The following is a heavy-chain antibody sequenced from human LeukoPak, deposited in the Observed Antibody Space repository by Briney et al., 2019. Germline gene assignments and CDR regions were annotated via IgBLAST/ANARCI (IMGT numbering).Heavy chain of an antibody. CDR3: ARSLADGIGY. V-gene: IGHV1-69*04. J-gene: IGHJ4*02. Sequence: GASVKVSCKASGYTFTSYGISWVRQAPGQGLEWMGRIIPILGIANYAQKFQGRVTITADKSTSTAYMELSSLRSEDTAVYYCARSLADGIGYWGQGTLVTVSS. CDR1: GYTFTSYG. D-gene: IGHD6-13*01. CDR2: IIPILGIA.